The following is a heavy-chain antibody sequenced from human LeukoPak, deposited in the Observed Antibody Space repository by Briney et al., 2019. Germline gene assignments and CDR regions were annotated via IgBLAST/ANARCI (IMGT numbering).Heavy chain of an antibody. CDR3: ARNGRVRRVVKDLFEY. J-gene: IGHJ4*02. CDR1: GYTFTDYD. D-gene: IGHD3-10*01. Sequence: ASGKVSCKTSGYTFTDYDITWVRQAPGQGLEWMGRVSPYNGNTYYSQRFQDRVIITKDTSTGTAYMDLRDLRTDDTAMYYCARNGRVRRVVKDLFEYWGQGTLVAVSS. CDR2: VSPYNGNT. V-gene: IGHV1-18*01.